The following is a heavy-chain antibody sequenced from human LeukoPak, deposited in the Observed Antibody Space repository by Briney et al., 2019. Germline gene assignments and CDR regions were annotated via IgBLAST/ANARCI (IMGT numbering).Heavy chain of an antibody. J-gene: IGHJ5*02. CDR3: AREHAGACDFWSGYYIAPNWFDP. D-gene: IGHD3-3*01. CDR2: IYSGGST. CDR1: GFTVSSNY. V-gene: IGHV3-53*01. Sequence: GGSLRLSCAASGFTVSSNYMSWVRQAPGKGLEWVSVIYSGGSTYYADSVKGRFTISRDNSKNTLYLQMNSLRAEDTAVYYCAREHAGACDFWSGYYIAPNWFDPWGQGTLVTVSS.